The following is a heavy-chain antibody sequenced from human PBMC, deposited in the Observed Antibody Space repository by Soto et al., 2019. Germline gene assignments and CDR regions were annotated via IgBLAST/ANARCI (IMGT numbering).Heavy chain of an antibody. V-gene: IGHV5-51*01. CDR2: FYPGDSDT. D-gene: IGHD1-26*01. J-gene: IGHJ4*02. CDR3: ARGSGSYAAGFDY. CDR1: GYSFANYW. Sequence: GESLKISCKGSGYSFANYWVAWVRQMPGKGLEWMGVFYPGDSDTRYSPSFQGQVTISGDKSISTAYLQWSGLQASDTAMYYCARGSGSYAAGFDYWGPGTLVTVSS.